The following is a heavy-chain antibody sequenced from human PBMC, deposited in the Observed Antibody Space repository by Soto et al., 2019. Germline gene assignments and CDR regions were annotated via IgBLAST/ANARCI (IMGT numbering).Heavy chain of an antibody. D-gene: IGHD3-16*01. J-gene: IGHJ4*02. V-gene: IGHV1-3*01. CDR1: GYTFTNYA. Sequence: ASVEVSCKASGYTFTNYAIHWVRQAPGQRPEWMGWIHAGDGNTNFSQNFQGRVTFTRDTSANTAYMELSSLRSEDTAVYYCAFGTDYFHYWGQGTLVTVSS. CDR2: IHAGDGNT. CDR3: AFGTDYFHY.